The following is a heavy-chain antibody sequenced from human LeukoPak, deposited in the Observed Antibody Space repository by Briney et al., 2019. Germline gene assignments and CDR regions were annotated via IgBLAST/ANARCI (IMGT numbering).Heavy chain of an antibody. CDR1: GGSISSYY. J-gene: IGHJ6*02. D-gene: IGHD2-2*01. CDR3: ARDRVVPAALANYGMDV. CDR2: IYYSGST. Sequence: PSETLSLTCTVSGGSISSYYWSWIRQPPGKGLEWIGYIYYSGSTNYNPSLKSRVTISVDTSKNQFSLKLSSVTAADTAVYYCARDRVVPAALANYGMDVWGQGTTVTVSS. V-gene: IGHV4-59*01.